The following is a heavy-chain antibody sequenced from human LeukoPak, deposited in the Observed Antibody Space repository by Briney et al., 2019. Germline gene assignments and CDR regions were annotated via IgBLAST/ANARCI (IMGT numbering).Heavy chain of an antibody. Sequence: PSETLSLTCTVSGGSVSSSSYYWGWIRQPPGKGLEWIGSIYYSGSTYYNPSLKSRVTISVDTSKNQFSLKLSSVTAADTAVYYCARDPGDNGDYVKSHAFDIWGQGTMVTVSS. CDR1: GGSVSSSSYY. J-gene: IGHJ3*02. D-gene: IGHD4-17*01. CDR2: IYYSGST. V-gene: IGHV4-39*07. CDR3: ARDPGDNGDYVKSHAFDI.